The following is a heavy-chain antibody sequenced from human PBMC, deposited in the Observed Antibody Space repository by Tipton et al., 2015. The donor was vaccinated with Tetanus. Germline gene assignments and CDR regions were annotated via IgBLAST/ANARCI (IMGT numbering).Heavy chain of an antibody. J-gene: IGHJ3*02. CDR3: ARGDVSFDI. CDR2: TYYKSRWST. V-gene: IGHV6-1*01. Sequence: TLSLTCAISGDSVSSNSAVWNWIRQSPSRGLEWLGRTYYKSRWSTNYAESVNSRITINPDTSKNQFSLQLTSMTPEDAAVYYCARGDVSFDIWGHGTMVTVSS. CDR1: GDSVSSNSAV. D-gene: IGHD2-8*01.